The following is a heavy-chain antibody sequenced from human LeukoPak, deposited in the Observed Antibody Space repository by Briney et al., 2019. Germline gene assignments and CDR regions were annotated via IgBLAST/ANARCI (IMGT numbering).Heavy chain of an antibody. CDR3: ARPYSSGWYGWQDAFDI. V-gene: IGHV3-48*01. CDR2: ISSLSGTI. Sequence: GGSLRLSCAASGFTFSSYSMNWVRQAPGKGLEWVSYISSLSGTINYADSVKGRFIISRDNAKNSMFLQMNSLRAEDTAVYYCARPYSSGWYGWQDAFDIWGQGTMVTVSS. D-gene: IGHD6-19*01. J-gene: IGHJ3*02. CDR1: GFTFSSYS.